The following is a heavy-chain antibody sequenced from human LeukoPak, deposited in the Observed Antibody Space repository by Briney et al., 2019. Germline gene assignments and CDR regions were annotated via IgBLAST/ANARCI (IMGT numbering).Heavy chain of an antibody. CDR2: VSGSGNEI. J-gene: IGHJ4*02. V-gene: IGHV3-48*03. Sequence: RLSCXASXFTFXXXXXXWVXXXXGXXLXWVSYVSGSGNEIHYGDSVKGRFTISRDNAKSSLYLQMNSLRAEDTAIYYCAAKVPGSSXFSSWGQGXXXXVSS. CDR3: AAKVPGSSXFSS. CDR1: XFTFXXXX. D-gene: IGHD4/OR15-4a*01.